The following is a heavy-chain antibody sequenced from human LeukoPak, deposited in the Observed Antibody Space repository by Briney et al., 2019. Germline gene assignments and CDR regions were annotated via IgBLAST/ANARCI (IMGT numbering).Heavy chain of an antibody. CDR3: ARGPPSGYYYSFDY. CDR1: GGSFSGYY. Sequence: SETLSLTCAVYGGSFSGYYWSWIRLPPGKGLEWIGEINHSGSTNYNPSLKSRVTISVDTSKNQFSLKLSSVTAADTAVYYCARGPPSGYYYSFDYWGQGTLVTVSS. J-gene: IGHJ4*02. V-gene: IGHV4-34*01. D-gene: IGHD3-22*01. CDR2: INHSGST.